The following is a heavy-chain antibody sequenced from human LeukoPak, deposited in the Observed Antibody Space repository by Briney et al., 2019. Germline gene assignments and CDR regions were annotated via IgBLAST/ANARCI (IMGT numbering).Heavy chain of an antibody. J-gene: IGHJ5*02. CDR2: IYHSGST. CDR3: ARDNVLSITPTGFDP. D-gene: IGHD3-16*01. Sequence: SETLSLTCTVSGYSISSGYYRGWIRQPPGKGLEWIGSIYHSGSTYYNPSLKSRVSISVDTSKNQFSLKLSSVTAADTAVYYCARDNVLSITPTGFDPWGQGTLVTVSS. V-gene: IGHV4-38-2*02. CDR1: GYSISSGYY.